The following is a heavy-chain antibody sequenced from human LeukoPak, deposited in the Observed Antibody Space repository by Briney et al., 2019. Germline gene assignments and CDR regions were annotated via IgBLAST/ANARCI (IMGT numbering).Heavy chain of an antibody. CDR2: ISGSGGST. Sequence: GGSLRLSCAASGFTFNSYAMSWVRQAPAEGLEWVSAISGSGGSTYYADSVKGRFTISRDNSKNTLYLQMNSLRAEDTAVYYCAKRTGRVFDYWGQGTLVTVSS. J-gene: IGHJ4*02. D-gene: IGHD1-1*01. V-gene: IGHV3-23*01. CDR3: AKRTGRVFDY. CDR1: GFTFNSYA.